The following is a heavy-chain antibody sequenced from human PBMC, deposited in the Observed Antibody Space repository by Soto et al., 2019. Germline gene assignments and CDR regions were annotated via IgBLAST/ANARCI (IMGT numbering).Heavy chain of an antibody. CDR1: GFTFSSYA. J-gene: IGHJ4*02. D-gene: IGHD2-2*01. V-gene: IGHV3-23*01. Sequence: PGGSLRLSCAASGFTFSSYAISWLRQAPGKGLEWVSAISGSGGRKYYADSVKGRFTISRDNYKNTLYMKMNSLRAEDTAVYYCAKDSLVSTPTSCFDYCGQGTLLTVSS. CDR2: ISGSGGRK. CDR3: AKDSLVSTPTSCFDY.